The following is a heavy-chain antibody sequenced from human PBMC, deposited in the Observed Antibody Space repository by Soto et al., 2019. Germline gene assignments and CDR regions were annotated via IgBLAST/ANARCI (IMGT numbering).Heavy chain of an antibody. D-gene: IGHD1-26*01. Sequence: GGSLRLSCAASVVTFSSYAMRWVRQAPVKGLEWVSAISGSGGSTYYADSVKGRFTISRDNSKNTLYLQMNSLRAEDTAVYYCARRGSGSYYDYWGQGTLVTVSS. CDR2: ISGSGGST. J-gene: IGHJ4*02. V-gene: IGHV3-23*01. CDR3: ARRGSGSYYDY. CDR1: VVTFSSYA.